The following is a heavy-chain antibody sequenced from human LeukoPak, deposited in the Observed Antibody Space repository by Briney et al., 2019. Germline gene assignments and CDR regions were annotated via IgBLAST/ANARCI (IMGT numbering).Heavy chain of an antibody. D-gene: IGHD3-16*01. CDR1: GGSISSNNYY. V-gene: IGHV4-39*02. Sequence: SETLSLTCTVSGGSISSNNYYWGWIRQPPGKGLEWIGSIYHSGSTYYNPSLKSPVTISVDTSKNQFSLKLSSVTAADTAVYYCARVWVGYPGGYWGQGALVTVSS. CDR3: ARVWVGYPGGY. J-gene: IGHJ4*02. CDR2: IYHSGST.